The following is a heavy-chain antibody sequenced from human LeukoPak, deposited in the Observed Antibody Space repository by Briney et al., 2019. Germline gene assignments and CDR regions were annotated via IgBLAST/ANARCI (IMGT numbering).Heavy chain of an antibody. CDR3: ARQNDNDWDC. V-gene: IGHV5-51*01. Sequence: GALIHFSAAGSVNFFTSYWIGCVRPLAGKGLEWMFIIYPGDSDTRYSPSFQGQVTISADKSISTAYLQWSSLKASDTATYYCARQNDNDWDCWGQGTLVTVSS. J-gene: IGHJ4*01. CDR2: IYPGDSDT. D-gene: IGHD3-9*01. CDR1: VNFFTSYW.